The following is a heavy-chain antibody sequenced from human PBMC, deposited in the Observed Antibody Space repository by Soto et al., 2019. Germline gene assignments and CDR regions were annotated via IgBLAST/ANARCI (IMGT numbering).Heavy chain of an antibody. CDR2: ISGNGGST. J-gene: IGHJ4*02. Sequence: PGGSLRLSCAASGFTFSSYAMSWVRQAPGKGLEWVSAISGNGGSTYYADSVKGRFTISRDKSKNTLYLQMNSLRAEDTAVYYCAKPYYDSSGSRHYFDYWGQGTLVTVSS. V-gene: IGHV3-23*01. CDR3: AKPYYDSSGSRHYFDY. D-gene: IGHD3-22*01. CDR1: GFTFSSYA.